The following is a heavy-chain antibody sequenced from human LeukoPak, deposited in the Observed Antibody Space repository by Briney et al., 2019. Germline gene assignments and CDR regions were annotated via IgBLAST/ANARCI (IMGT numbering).Heavy chain of an antibody. CDR2: INHSGST. Sequence: SETLSLTCAVYGGSFSGYYWSWIRQPPGKGLGWIGEINHSGSTNYNPSLKSRVTISVDTSKNQFSLKLSSVTAADTAVYYCARGRVDTAMVTEAFDIWGQGTVVTVSS. V-gene: IGHV4-34*01. J-gene: IGHJ3*02. D-gene: IGHD5-18*01. CDR1: GGSFSGYY. CDR3: ARGRVDTAMVTEAFDI.